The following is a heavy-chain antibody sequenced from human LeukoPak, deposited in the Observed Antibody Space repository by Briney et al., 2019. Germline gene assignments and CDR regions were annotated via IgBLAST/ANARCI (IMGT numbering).Heavy chain of an antibody. Sequence: SETLSLTCAVYGGSFSGYYWSWIRQPPGKGLEWIGEINHSGSTNYNPSLKSRVTISVDTSKNQFSLKLSSVTAADTAVYYCASLGYCSGGNCYSNWFDPGGQGTLVTVSS. CDR3: ASLGYCSGGNCYSNWFDP. CDR1: GGSFSGYY. CDR2: INHSGST. V-gene: IGHV4-34*01. J-gene: IGHJ5*02. D-gene: IGHD2-15*01.